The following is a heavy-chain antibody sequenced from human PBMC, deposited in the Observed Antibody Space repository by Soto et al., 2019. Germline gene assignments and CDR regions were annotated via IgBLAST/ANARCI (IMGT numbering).Heavy chain of an antibody. Sequence: SVKVSCKASGGTFSSYAISWVRQAPGQGLEWMGGIIPIFGTANYAQRFQGRVTITADKSTSTAYMELSSLRSEDTAVYYCAKYSSSAYYFDYWGQGTLVTVSS. V-gene: IGHV1-69*06. CDR2: IIPIFGTA. CDR3: AKYSSSAYYFDY. D-gene: IGHD6-6*01. CDR1: GGTFSSYA. J-gene: IGHJ4*02.